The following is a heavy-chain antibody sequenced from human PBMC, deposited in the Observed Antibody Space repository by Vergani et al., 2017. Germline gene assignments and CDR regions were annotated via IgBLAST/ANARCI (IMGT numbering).Heavy chain of an antibody. V-gene: IGHV3-30*02. CDR1: GFTFRIHG. CDR2: IRYDGTKR. Sequence: QVQLVESGGGAVQPGGPLRLSCIALGFTFRIHGMHWVRQAPGKGLEWVAFIRYDGTKRFYGDSVKGRFTISRDNSQTTVFLQMNSLRADDSAVYYCTKAGQYDSDDFHDSWGQGALVTVAS. D-gene: IGHD3-22*01. J-gene: IGHJ1*01. CDR3: TKAGQYDSDDFHDS.